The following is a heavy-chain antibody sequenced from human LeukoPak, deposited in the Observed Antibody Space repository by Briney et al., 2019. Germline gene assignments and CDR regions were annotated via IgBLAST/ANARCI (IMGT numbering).Heavy chain of an antibody. Sequence: SETPSLTCTVSGGSISSYYWSWIRQPPGKGLEWIGYIYYSGSTNYNPSLKSRVTISVDTSKNQFSLKLSSVTAADTAVYYCARGGGLYYYDSSGAGDAFDIWGQGTMVTVSS. CDR1: GGSISSYY. D-gene: IGHD3-22*01. CDR2: IYYSGST. V-gene: IGHV4-59*01. J-gene: IGHJ3*02. CDR3: ARGGGLYYYDSSGAGDAFDI.